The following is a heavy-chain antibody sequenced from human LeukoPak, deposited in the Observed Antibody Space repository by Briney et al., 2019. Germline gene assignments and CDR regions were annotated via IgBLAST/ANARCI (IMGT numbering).Heavy chain of an antibody. CDR3: ARVAAMVAYFDY. CDR1: GGSFSGYY. Sequence: SETLSLTCAVYGGSFSGYYWSWIRQPAGKGLDWIGRIYTSGSTNYNPSLNSRVTISVDTSKNQFSLKLSSVTAADTAVYYCARVAAMVAYFDYWGQGTLVTVSS. V-gene: IGHV4-59*10. D-gene: IGHD5-18*01. CDR2: IYTSGST. J-gene: IGHJ4*02.